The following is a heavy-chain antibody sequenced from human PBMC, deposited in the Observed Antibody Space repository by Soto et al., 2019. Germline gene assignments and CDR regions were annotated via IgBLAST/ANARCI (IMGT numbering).Heavy chain of an antibody. CDR3: ARGGYDYVWGSYREYYFDY. CDR1: GGSVSSGSYY. Sequence: QVQLQESGPGLVKPSETLSLTCTVSGGSVSSGSYYWSWIRQPPGKGLEWIGYIYYSGSTNYNPSLKSRVTISVDTSKNQFSLKLSHVTAADTAVYYCARGGYDYVWGSYREYYFDYWGQGTLVTVSS. D-gene: IGHD3-16*02. J-gene: IGHJ4*02. CDR2: IYYSGST. V-gene: IGHV4-61*01.